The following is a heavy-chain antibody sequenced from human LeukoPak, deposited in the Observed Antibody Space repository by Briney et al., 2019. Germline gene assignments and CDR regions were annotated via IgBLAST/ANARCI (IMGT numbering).Heavy chain of an antibody. Sequence: GESLKISCKGSGYSFTSYWIGWVRQMPGKGLEWMGIIYPGDSDTRYSPSFQGQVTISADKSISTAYLQWSSLKASDTAMYYCARPTYYYDSSGYWGAFDIWGQGTMVTVSS. J-gene: IGHJ3*02. CDR3: ARPTYYYDSSGYWGAFDI. CDR2: IYPGDSDT. CDR1: GYSFTSYW. D-gene: IGHD3-22*01. V-gene: IGHV5-51*01.